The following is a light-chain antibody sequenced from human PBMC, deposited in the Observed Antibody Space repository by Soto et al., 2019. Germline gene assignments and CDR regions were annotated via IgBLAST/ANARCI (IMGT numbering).Light chain of an antibody. CDR1: QSVSSSY. V-gene: IGKV3-20*01. J-gene: IGKJ1*01. Sequence: EIVLTQSPGTLSLSPGERATLSCRASQSVSSSYLAWYQQKPGQAPRLLIYGASSRATGIPDRFSGSGSGTDFTLTISRLEPEDFAVYYCQQYGSSPWTFXQGTKV. CDR3: QQYGSSPWT. CDR2: GAS.